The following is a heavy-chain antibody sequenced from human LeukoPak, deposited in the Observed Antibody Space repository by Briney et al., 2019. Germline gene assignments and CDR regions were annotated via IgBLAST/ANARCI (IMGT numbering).Heavy chain of an antibody. CDR3: ARLPRLPQGDAFDI. D-gene: IGHD5-12*01. Sequence: SETLSLTCTVSGGSISSGGYYWSWIRQHPGKGLEWIGYIYYSGSTYYNPSLKSRVTISVDTSKNQFSLKLSSVTAADTAVYYCARLPRLPQGDAFDIWGQGTMVTVSS. CDR1: GGSISSGGYY. V-gene: IGHV4-31*03. CDR2: IYYSGST. J-gene: IGHJ3*02.